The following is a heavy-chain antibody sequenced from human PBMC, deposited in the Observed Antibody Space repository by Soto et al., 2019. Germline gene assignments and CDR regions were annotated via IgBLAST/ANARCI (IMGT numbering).Heavy chain of an antibody. CDR3: AKASQDYGMDV. CDR2: ISGSGGST. V-gene: IGHV3-23*01. CDR1: GFTFSSYA. Sequence: GESLKISCAASGFTFSSYAMSWVRQAPGKGLEWVSAISGSGGSTYYADSVKGRFTISRDNSKNTLYLQMNSLRAEDTAVYYCAKASQDYGMDVWDQGTTVTVSS. J-gene: IGHJ6*02.